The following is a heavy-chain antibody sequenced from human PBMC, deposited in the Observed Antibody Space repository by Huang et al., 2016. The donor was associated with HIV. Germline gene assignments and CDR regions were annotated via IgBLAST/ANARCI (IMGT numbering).Heavy chain of an antibody. Sequence: QVQLVQSGAEVKKPGSSVKVSCKASGGSFRNFAIGWVRQAPGQGLEWRGRRIPTLGTANYAQKFQGRVTIIADESTSTAYMELSSLRSEDTAVYYCATVDYYDTSGPQRGYFDNWGQGTLVTVSS. CDR1: GGSFRNFA. V-gene: IGHV1-69*01. CDR2: RIPTLGTA. CDR3: ATVDYYDTSGPQRGYFDN. J-gene: IGHJ4*02. D-gene: IGHD3-22*01.